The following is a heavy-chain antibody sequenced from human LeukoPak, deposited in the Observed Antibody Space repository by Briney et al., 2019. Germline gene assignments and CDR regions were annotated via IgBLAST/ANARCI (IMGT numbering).Heavy chain of an antibody. D-gene: IGHD5-18*01. J-gene: IGHJ4*02. CDR2: IIPILGIA. Sequence: SVKVSCKASEGTFSSYAISWVRQAPGQGLEWMGRIIPILGIANYAQKFQGRVTITADKSTSTAYMELSSLRSEDTAVYYCARLAESYSYGFGDWGQGTLVTVSS. V-gene: IGHV1-69*04. CDR3: ARLAESYSYGFGD. CDR1: EGTFSSYA.